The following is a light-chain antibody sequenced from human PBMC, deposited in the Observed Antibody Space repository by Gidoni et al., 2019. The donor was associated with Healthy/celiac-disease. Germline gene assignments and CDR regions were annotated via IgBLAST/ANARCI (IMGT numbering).Light chain of an antibody. CDR1: SSNSGAGYD. V-gene: IGLV1-40*01. J-gene: IGLJ2*01. CDR2: RNS. CDR3: QSYYSSLSGYVV. Sequence: QSVLTQPPSVSGAPGQRVTISCTGSSSNSGAGYDVHWYQQLQGTATKLLIYRNSNRPSEVPDRFTVSKSSTSASLDITGLQAEYEADYYCQSYYSSLSGYVVLRGGTNLTVL.